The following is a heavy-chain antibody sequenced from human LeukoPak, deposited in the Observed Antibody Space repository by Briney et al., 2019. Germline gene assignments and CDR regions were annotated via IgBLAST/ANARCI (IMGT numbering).Heavy chain of an antibody. CDR1: GFTFSNAW. D-gene: IGHD1-26*01. CDR2: IKSKADGGTT. Sequence: GGSLRLSCAASGFTFSNAWMSWVRQAPGKGLEWVGRIKSKADGGTTDYAAPVNGRFTISRDDPINMVYLQMNSLKSEDTAVYYCTSDLEWELLDYWGQGTLVTASS. V-gene: IGHV3-15*01. CDR3: TSDLEWELLDY. J-gene: IGHJ4*02.